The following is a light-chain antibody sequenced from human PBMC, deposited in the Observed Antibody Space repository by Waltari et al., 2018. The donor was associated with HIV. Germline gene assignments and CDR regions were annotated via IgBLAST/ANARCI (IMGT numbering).Light chain of an antibody. CDR3: QTWGTGIRV. V-gene: IGLV4-69*01. J-gene: IGLJ3*02. Sequence: QLVLTQSPSASASLGASVKLTCTLSSGHSSYAIAWHQQQREKGPRYLMKLNSDGSHSKGDGIPVRFSGSSSGAERYLTISSLQSEDEADYYCQTWGTGIRVFGGGTKLTVL. CDR2: LNSDGSH. CDR1: SGHSSYA.